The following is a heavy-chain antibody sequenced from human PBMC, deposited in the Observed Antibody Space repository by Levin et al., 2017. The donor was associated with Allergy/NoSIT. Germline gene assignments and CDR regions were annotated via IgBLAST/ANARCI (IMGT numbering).Heavy chain of an antibody. CDR3: AIFSRYGSGSYPRKKNVGDY. V-gene: IGHV4-34*01. CDR1: GGSFSGYY. Sequence: PSETLSLTCAVYGGSFSGYYWSWIRQPPGKGLEWIGEINHSGSTNYNPSLKSRVTISVDTSKNQFSLKLSSVTAADTAVYYCAIFSRYGSGSYPRKKNVGDYWGQGTLVTVSS. CDR2: INHSGST. J-gene: IGHJ4*02. D-gene: IGHD3-10*01.